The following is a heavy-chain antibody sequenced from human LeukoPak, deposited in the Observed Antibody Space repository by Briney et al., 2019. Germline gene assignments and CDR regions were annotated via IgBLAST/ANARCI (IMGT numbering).Heavy chain of an antibody. D-gene: IGHD2-15*01. Sequence: ASVKVSCKASGYTFISYGITWVRQAPGQGLEWMARISPYNGNTNYAQKFQGRVTMTTDTSTSTAYMELRSLRSDDTAVYFCARSLSGSRFNDAFDIWGQGTMVTVSS. J-gene: IGHJ3*02. CDR2: ISPYNGNT. CDR3: ARSLSGSRFNDAFDI. V-gene: IGHV1-18*01. CDR1: GYTFISYG.